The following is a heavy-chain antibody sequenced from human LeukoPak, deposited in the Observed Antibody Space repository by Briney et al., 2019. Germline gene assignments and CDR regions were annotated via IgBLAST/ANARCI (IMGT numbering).Heavy chain of an antibody. V-gene: IGHV1-18*01. CDR3: ARDYDFWSGYYNYYYYGMDV. CDR1: GYTFTSYG. D-gene: IGHD3-3*01. J-gene: IGHJ6*02. Sequence: GASVKVSCKASGYTFTSYGISWVRQAPGQGLEWMGWVSAYNGNTNYAQKLQGRVTMTTDTSTSTAYMELRSLRSDDTAVYYCARDYDFWSGYYNYYYYGMDVWGQGTTVTVSS. CDR2: VSAYNGNT.